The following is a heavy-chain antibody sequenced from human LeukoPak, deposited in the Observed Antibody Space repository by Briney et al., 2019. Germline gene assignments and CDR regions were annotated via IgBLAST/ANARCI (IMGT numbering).Heavy chain of an antibody. J-gene: IGHJ4*01. CDR3: ASELATVTLNFDY. Sequence: GGSLRLSCAASGFTFSFYSMNWVRQAPGKGLEWVSYISSYSGTIKYADSAKGRFTISRDNAKNSLYLQMNSLRAEDTAVYYCASELATVTLNFDYWGHGTLVTVSS. CDR1: GFTFSFYS. V-gene: IGHV3-48*01. D-gene: IGHD4-11*01. CDR2: ISSYSGTI.